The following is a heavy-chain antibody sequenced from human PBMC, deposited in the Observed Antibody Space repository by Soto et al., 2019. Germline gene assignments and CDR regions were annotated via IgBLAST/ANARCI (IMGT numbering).Heavy chain of an antibody. Sequence: EVQLLDSGGGLVQPGGSLRLSCAASGFTFNSYAMSWVRQAPGKGLQWVSAISGSGDITYYADFVKGRFTISRDNSKNTLYLKVNSLRAEDTAVYYCAQTRTGYCTNRLCLNWCDPWGQGSLVTVSS. V-gene: IGHV3-23*01. CDR3: AQTRTGYCTNRLCLNWCDP. CDR2: ISGSGDIT. D-gene: IGHD2-8*01. J-gene: IGHJ5*02. CDR1: GFTFNSYA.